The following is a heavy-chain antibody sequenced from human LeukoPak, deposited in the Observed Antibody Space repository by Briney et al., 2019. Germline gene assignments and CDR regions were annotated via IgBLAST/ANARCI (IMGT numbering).Heavy chain of an antibody. V-gene: IGHV4-39*01. Sequence: PSETLSLTCTVSGGSISSSSYYWGWIRQPPGKGLEWIGSIYHSGSTYYNPSLKSRVTISVDTSKNQFSLKLSSVTAADTAVYYCARHRNRRLYYDSSGPYYFDYWGQGTLVTVSS. J-gene: IGHJ4*02. CDR2: IYHSGST. CDR3: ARHRNRRLYYDSSGPYYFDY. D-gene: IGHD3-22*01. CDR1: GGSISSSSYY.